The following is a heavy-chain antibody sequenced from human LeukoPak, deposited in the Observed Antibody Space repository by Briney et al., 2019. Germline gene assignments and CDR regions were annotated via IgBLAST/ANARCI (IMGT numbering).Heavy chain of an antibody. CDR1: GYSFISFY. Sequence: ASVKVSCKASGYSFISFYIHWVRQAPGQGLEWMGVINPSGGSTAYAQQFQGRVTMTRDTCTSTVYMELSSLRSEDTAVYYCARHSLIGTTPFDYWGQGTLVTVSS. J-gene: IGHJ4*02. CDR2: INPSGGST. D-gene: IGHD1-20*01. CDR3: ARHSLIGTTPFDY. V-gene: IGHV1-46*01.